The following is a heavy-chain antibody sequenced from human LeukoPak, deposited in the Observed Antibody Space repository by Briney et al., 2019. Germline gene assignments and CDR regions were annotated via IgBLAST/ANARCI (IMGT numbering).Heavy chain of an antibody. Sequence: SETLSLTCTVSGGSISSYYWSWIRQPPGKGLEWIGYIYYSGSTNYNPSLKSRVTISVDTSKNQFSLKLSSVTAADTAVYYCARAPRPAYCGGDCYSAFDIWGQGTMVTVSS. CDR1: GGSISSYY. V-gene: IGHV4-59*01. J-gene: IGHJ3*02. CDR3: ARAPRPAYCGGDCYSAFDI. D-gene: IGHD2-21*01. CDR2: IYYSGST.